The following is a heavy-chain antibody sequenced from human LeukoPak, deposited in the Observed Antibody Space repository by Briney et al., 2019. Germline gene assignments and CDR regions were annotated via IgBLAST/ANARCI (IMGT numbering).Heavy chain of an antibody. CDR2: ISGSGGGT. Sequence: GGSLRLSCAASGFTFSDYAMSWVRQAPGKGLEWVSGISGSGGGTYYADSLKGRFTISRDNSNNTLHLQMNSLRAEDTAVYYCAKAYNWRSEYPGATAYWGQGTLVTVSS. CDR3: AKAYNWRSEYPGATAY. V-gene: IGHV3-23*01. CDR1: GFTFSDYA. D-gene: IGHD1-20*01. J-gene: IGHJ4*02.